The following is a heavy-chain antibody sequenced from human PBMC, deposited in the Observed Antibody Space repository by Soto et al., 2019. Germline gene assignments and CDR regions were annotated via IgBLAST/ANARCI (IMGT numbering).Heavy chain of an antibody. CDR1: GYTFTNFG. CDR3: ARGGTPIDY. D-gene: IGHD3-16*01. V-gene: IGHV1-18*01. Sequence: ASVKFSCKASGYTFTNFGISWVRQAPGQVLECVVWISAYNGNTNXXXNFQGRVXXTTDTSPNTAYMELRSLRSDDTPVYYVARGGTPIDYXX. J-gene: IGHJ4*01. CDR2: ISAYNGNT.